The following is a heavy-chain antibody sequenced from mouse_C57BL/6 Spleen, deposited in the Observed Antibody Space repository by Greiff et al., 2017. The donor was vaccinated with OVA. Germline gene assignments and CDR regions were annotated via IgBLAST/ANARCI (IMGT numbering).Heavy chain of an antibody. CDR2: IDPSDSET. D-gene: IGHD1-2*01. CDR1: GYTFTSYW. CDR3: ARTTAPAGYFDY. Sequence: VQLQQPGAELVRPGSSVKLSCKASGYTFTSYWMHWVKQRPIQGLEWIGNIDPSDSETHYNQKFKDKATLTVDKSSSTAYMQLSSLTSEDSAVYYCARTTAPAGYFDYWGQGTTLTVSS. J-gene: IGHJ2*01. V-gene: IGHV1-52*01.